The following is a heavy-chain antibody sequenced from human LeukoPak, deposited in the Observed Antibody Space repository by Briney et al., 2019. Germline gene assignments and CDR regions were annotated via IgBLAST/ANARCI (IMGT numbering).Heavy chain of an antibody. Sequence: GRSLRLSCAASGFTFSSYGMHWVRQAPGKGLEWVAVISYDGSNKYYADSVKGRFTISRDNSKNTLYLQMNSLRAEDTAVYYCARDEGNTGYYYWGQGTLVTVSS. V-gene: IGHV3-30*03. CDR2: ISYDGSNK. D-gene: IGHD3-9*01. J-gene: IGHJ4*02. CDR3: ARDEGNTGYYY. CDR1: GFTFSSYG.